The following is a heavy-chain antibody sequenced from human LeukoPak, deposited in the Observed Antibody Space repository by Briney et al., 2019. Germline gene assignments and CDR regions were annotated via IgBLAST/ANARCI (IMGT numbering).Heavy chain of an antibody. V-gene: IGHV3-23*01. CDR2: ISGSGGST. CDR1: GFTFSSYA. J-gene: IGHJ6*02. Sequence: GGFLRLSCAASGFTFSSYAMSWVRQAPGKGLEWVSAISGSGGSTYYADSVKGRFTISRDNSKNTLYLQMNSLRAEDTAVYYCAKDLVGAKSPYYYYGMDVWGQGTTVTVSS. CDR3: AKDLVGAKSPYYYYGMDV. D-gene: IGHD1-26*01.